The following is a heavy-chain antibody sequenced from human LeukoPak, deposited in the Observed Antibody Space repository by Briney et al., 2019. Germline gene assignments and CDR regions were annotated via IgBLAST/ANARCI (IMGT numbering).Heavy chain of an antibody. D-gene: IGHD2/OR15-2a*01. J-gene: IGHJ4*02. Sequence: SQTLSLTCAISGDSVSSYSAAWSWIRQSPSRGLEWLGRTYYRSKWYNAVSVKSRITINPDTSKNQVSLQLNSVTPDDTAVYYCARDRNFGGPYNSIDYWGQGTLVTVSS. CDR1: GDSVSSYSAA. V-gene: IGHV6-1*01. CDR2: TYYRSKWY. CDR3: ARDRNFGGPYNSIDY.